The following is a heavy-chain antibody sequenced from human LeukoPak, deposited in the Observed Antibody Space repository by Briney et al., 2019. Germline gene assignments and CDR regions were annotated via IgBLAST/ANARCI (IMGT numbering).Heavy chain of an antibody. CDR2: FDPEVGKT. V-gene: IGHV1-24*01. CDR1: GYSLTALS. Sequence: ASVKVSCKVSGYSLTALSMHWVRQAPGRGLEWMGGFDPEVGKTMYAEKLDGRLTVTDDTSADTAYMQLSSLRLEDTAVYYCATDMVGYCGDVTCYSEAYWGQGTLVTVSS. D-gene: IGHD2-21*01. J-gene: IGHJ4*02. CDR3: ATDMVGYCGDVTCYSEAY.